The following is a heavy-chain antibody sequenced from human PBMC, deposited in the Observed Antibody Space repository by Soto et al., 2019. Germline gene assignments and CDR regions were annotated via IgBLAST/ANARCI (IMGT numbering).Heavy chain of an antibody. CDR3: ARYSISDPSWFDP. Sequence: QLQLQESGPGLVKPSETLSLTCTVSGGSISSSSYYWGWIRQPPGKGLEWIGSIYYRGSTYYNPSLKSRVTISVDTSKNQFSLKLSSVTAADTAVYYCARYSISDPSWFDPWGQGTLVTVSS. V-gene: IGHV4-39*01. D-gene: IGHD6-6*01. CDR2: IYYRGST. J-gene: IGHJ5*02. CDR1: GGSISSSSYY.